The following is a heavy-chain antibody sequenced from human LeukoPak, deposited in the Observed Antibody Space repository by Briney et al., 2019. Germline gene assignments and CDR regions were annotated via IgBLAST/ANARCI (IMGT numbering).Heavy chain of an antibody. J-gene: IGHJ3*02. Sequence: PSETLSLTCTVSGASIDSYYWSWIRQPPGKGLEWIGYTHNNGDPNYNPSLKRRLTISVDTSKNEVSLVLTSVTAADTALYYCARQPGGTAAFDIWAQGTMVTVSA. CDR3: ARQPGGTAAFDI. V-gene: IGHV4-59*08. D-gene: IGHD6-13*01. CDR1: GASIDSYY. CDR2: THNNGDP.